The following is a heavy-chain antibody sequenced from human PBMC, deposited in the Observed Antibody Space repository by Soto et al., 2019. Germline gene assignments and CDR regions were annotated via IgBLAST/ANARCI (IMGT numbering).Heavy chain of an antibody. D-gene: IGHD4-4*01. CDR3: AREDSDYKAFDI. CDR2: ISSNGGST. J-gene: IGHJ3*02. V-gene: IGHV3-64*01. CDR1: GFTFSSYA. Sequence: TGGSLRLSCAASGFTFSSYAMHWVRQAPGKGLEYVSAISSNGGSTYYANSVKGRFTISRDNSKNTLYLQMGSLRAEDMAVYYCAREDSDYKAFDIWGQGTMVTVSS.